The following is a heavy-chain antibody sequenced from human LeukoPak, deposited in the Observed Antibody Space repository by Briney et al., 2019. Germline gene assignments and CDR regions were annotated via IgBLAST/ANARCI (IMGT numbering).Heavy chain of an antibody. CDR2: ISSSGSTI. J-gene: IGHJ4*02. CDR3: ASIYLIVEATTFDY. D-gene: IGHD1-26*01. CDR1: GFTFSDYY. Sequence: PGRSLRLSCAASGFTFSDYYMSWIRQAPGKGLEWVSYISSSGSTIYYADSVKGRFTISRDNAKNSLYLQMNSLRAEDTAVYYCASIYLIVEATTFDYWGQGTLVTVSS. V-gene: IGHV3-11*04.